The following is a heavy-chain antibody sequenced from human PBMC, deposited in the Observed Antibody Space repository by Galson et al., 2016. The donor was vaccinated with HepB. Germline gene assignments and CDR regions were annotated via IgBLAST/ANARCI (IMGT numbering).Heavy chain of an antibody. CDR1: GFTFSSYW. Sequence: SLRLSCAASGFTFSSYWMHWVRQAPGKGLVWVSHIESDGSTTSHADSVKGRFTISRDNAKNTLYLQMNSLRAEDTAVYYCVRDGDGMVDFDYWGQGTLVTVSS. J-gene: IGHJ4*02. CDR3: VRDGDGMVDFDY. CDR2: IESDGSTT. V-gene: IGHV3-74*01. D-gene: IGHD2-15*01.